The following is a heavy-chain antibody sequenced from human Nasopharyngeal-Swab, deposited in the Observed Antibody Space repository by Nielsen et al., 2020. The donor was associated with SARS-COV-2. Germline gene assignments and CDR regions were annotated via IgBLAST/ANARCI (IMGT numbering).Heavy chain of an antibody. D-gene: IGHD3-16*02. CDR3: ARFSCDYVWGSYRCDTFDI. V-gene: IGHV3-21*01. CDR1: GFTFSIFS. J-gene: IGHJ3*02. CDR2: ISDSSSYI. Sequence: GESLKISCAASGFTFSIFSMNWVRQAPGKGLEWASSISDSSSYIYCADSVKGRFTISRDNAKSSLYLQMNSLRAEDTAVYYCARFSCDYVWGSYRCDTFDIWGQGTMVTVSS.